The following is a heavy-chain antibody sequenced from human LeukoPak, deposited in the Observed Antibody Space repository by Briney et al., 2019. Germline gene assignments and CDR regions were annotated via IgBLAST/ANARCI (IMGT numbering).Heavy chain of an antibody. D-gene: IGHD2-21*01. CDR3: AKDRSMWWRYNWFDP. CDR1: GFTFSSYG. CDR2: IRYDGSNK. V-gene: IGHV3-30*02. Sequence: GGSLRLSCAASGFTFSSYGMSWVRQAPGKGLEWVAFIRYDGSNKYYADSVKGRFTISRDNSKNTLYLQMNSLRAEDTAVYYCAKDRSMWWRYNWFDPWGQGTLVTVSS. J-gene: IGHJ5*02.